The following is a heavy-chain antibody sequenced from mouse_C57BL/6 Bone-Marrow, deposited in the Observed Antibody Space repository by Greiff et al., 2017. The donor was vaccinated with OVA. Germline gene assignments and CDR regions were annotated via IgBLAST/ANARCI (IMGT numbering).Heavy chain of an antibody. V-gene: IGHV2-6*01. CDR1: GFSLTSYG. D-gene: IGHD1-1*01. CDR2: IWGVGST. CDR3: ATYYGSSYAWFAY. J-gene: IGHJ3*01. Sequence: VKLMESGPGLVAPSQSLSITCTVSGFSLTSYGVDWVRQSPGKGLEWLGVIWGVGSTNYNSALKSRLSISKDNSKSQVFLKMNSLQTDDTAMYYCATYYGSSYAWFAYWGQGTLVTVSA.